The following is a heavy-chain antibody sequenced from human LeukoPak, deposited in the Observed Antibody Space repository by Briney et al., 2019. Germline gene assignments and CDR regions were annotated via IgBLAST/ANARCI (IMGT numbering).Heavy chain of an antibody. D-gene: IGHD3-10*01. CDR1: GGSISSYY. Sequence: SETLSLTCTVSGGSISSYYWSWIRQPPGKGLEWIGYIYYSGSTNYNPSLKSRVTISVDTSKNQFSLKLSSVTAADTAVYYCAREPHSMKYYYGSGSLAGILDVWGKGTTVTVSS. V-gene: IGHV4-59*01. CDR3: AREPHSMKYYYGSGSLAGILDV. CDR2: IYYSGST. J-gene: IGHJ6*04.